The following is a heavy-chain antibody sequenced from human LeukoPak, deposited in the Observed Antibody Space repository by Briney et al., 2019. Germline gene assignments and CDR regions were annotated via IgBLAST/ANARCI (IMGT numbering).Heavy chain of an antibody. D-gene: IGHD3-22*01. J-gene: IGHJ4*02. CDR2: ISGSGGST. Sequence: GGSLRLSCAASGFTVSSNYMSWVRQAPGKGLEWVSAISGSGGSTYYADSVKGRFTISRDNSKNTLYLQMNSLRAEDTAVYYCAKDRDDSSGYYPDFDYWGQGTLVTVSS. V-gene: IGHV3-23*01. CDR1: GFTVSSNY. CDR3: AKDRDDSSGYYPDFDY.